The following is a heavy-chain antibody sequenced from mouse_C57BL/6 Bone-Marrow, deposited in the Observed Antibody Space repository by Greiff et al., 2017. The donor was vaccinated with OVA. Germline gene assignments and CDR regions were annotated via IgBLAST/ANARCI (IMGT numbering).Heavy chain of an antibody. CDR2: INPSNGGT. CDR1: GYTFTSYW. V-gene: IGHV1-53*01. J-gene: IGHJ3*01. CDR3: ARFYYGSSGGFAY. D-gene: IGHD1-1*01. Sequence: VQLQQPGTELVKPGASVKLSCKASGYTFTSYWMHWVKQRPGQGLEWIGNINPSNGGTKYNEKFKSKATLTVDKSYSTAYMQLSSLTSEDSAVYYCARFYYGSSGGFAYWGQGTLVTVSA.